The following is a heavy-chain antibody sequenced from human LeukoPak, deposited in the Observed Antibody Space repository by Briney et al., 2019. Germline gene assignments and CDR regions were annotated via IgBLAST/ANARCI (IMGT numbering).Heavy chain of an antibody. CDR1: EYTTYY. Sequence: ASVRVSCKTSEYTTYYIHWVRQAPGQGLEWMGLINPDKGGAWYAQNFQGRVTLTRDTSISTAYMELSSLRSDDTAFYYCARAPMGAAALYWGQGTLVTVSS. J-gene: IGHJ4*02. V-gene: IGHV1-46*01. CDR2: INPDKGGA. CDR3: ARAPMGAAALY. D-gene: IGHD6-13*01.